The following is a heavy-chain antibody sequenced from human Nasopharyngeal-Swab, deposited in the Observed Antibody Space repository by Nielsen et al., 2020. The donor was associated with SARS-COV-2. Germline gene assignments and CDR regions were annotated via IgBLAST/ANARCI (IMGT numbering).Heavy chain of an antibody. J-gene: IGHJ4*02. V-gene: IGHV6-1*01. CDR1: GDSVSSNNAA. CDR2: TYYRSKWYF. D-gene: IGHD1-14*01. CDR3: ARIAQAAEPH. Sequence: SQTLSLTCAISGDSVSSNNAAWSWIRQSPSRGLEWLGRTYYRSKWYFNYGTSVKGRITINPDTSNNQFSLQLSSVTPEDTAVYYCARIAQAAEPHWGQGTLVTVSS.